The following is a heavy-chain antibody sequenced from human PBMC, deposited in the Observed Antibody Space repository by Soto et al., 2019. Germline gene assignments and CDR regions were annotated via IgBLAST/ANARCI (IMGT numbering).Heavy chain of an antibody. CDR1: GYTFTGYY. D-gene: IGHD3-3*01. J-gene: IGHJ6*02. CDR3: AREAMITIFGVVTYYYYGMDV. Sequence: ASVKVSCKASGYTFTGYYMHWVRQAPGQGLEWMGWINPNSGGTNYAQKFQGWVTMTRDTSISTAYMELSRLRSDDTAVYYCAREAMITIFGVVTYYYYGMDVWGQGTTVTVSS. CDR2: INPNSGGT. V-gene: IGHV1-2*04.